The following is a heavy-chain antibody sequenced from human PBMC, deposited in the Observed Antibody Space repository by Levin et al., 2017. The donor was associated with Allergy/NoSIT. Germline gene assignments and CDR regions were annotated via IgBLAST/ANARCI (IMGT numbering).Heavy chain of an antibody. CDR2: ISSSSSYI. J-gene: IGHJ6*02. V-gene: IGHV3-21*01. CDR1: GFTFSSYS. D-gene: IGHD6-6*01. CDR3: AREGSSSSGHYYYYGMDV. Sequence: GGSLRLSCAASGFTFSSYSMNWVRQAPGKGLEWVSSISSSSSYIYYADSVKGRFTISRDNAKNSLYLQMNSLRAEDTAVYYCAREGSSSSGHYYYYGMDVWGQGTTVTVSS.